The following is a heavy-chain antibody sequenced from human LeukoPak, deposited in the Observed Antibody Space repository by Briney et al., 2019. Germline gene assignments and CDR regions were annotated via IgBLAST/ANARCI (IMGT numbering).Heavy chain of an antibody. Sequence: PSETLSLTCTVSGGSISSSSYYWGWIRQPTGKRLEWIGSIYYSGSTYYNPSLKSRVTISVDTSKNQFSLKLSSVTAADTAVYHCARQKVGATYFDYWGQEPWSPSPQ. CDR1: GGSISSSSYY. J-gene: IGHJ4*01. CDR3: ARQKVGATYFDY. CDR2: IYYSGST. V-gene: IGHV4-39*01. D-gene: IGHD1-26*01.